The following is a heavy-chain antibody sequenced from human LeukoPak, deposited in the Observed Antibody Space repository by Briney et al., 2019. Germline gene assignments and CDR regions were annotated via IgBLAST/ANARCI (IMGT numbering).Heavy chain of an antibody. J-gene: IGHJ6*03. Sequence: TSETLSLTCAVYGGSFSGYYWSWIRQPPGKGLEWIGEINHSGSTNYNPSLKSRVTISVDTSKNQFSLKLSSVTAADTAVYYCARYSGSYGLYYYYYMDVWGKGTTVTVSS. V-gene: IGHV4-34*01. CDR2: INHSGST. D-gene: IGHD1-26*01. CDR3: ARYSGSYGLYYYYYMDV. CDR1: GGSFSGYY.